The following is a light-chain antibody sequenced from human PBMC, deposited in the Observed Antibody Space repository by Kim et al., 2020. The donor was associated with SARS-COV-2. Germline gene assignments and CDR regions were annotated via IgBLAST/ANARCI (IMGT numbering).Light chain of an antibody. J-gene: IGLJ1*01. CDR1: DLGNKY. CDR3: QAWDSSINYV. Sequence: VSPGQTASITCSGDDLGNKYVCWYQQKPGQSPVLVIYQDTKRPSGIPERFSGSNSGNTATLTISGTQTMDEADYFCQAWDSSINYVFGAGTKVTVL. V-gene: IGLV3-1*01. CDR2: QDT.